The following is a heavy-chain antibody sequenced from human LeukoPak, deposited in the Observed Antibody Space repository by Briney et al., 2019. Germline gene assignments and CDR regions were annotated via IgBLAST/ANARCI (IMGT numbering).Heavy chain of an antibody. CDR3: ARGGYYDSSGYPGHYFDY. Sequence: SQTLSLTCTVSGGSISSGGYYWSWIRQHPGKGLEWIGYIYYSGSTYYDPSLKSRVTISVDTSKNQFSLKLSSVTAADTAVYYCARGGYYDSSGYPGHYFDYWGQGTLVTVSS. CDR2: IYYSGST. D-gene: IGHD3-22*01. V-gene: IGHV4-31*03. CDR1: GGSISSGGYY. J-gene: IGHJ4*02.